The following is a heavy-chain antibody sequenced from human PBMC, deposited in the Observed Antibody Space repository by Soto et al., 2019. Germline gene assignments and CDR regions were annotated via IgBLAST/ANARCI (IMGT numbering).Heavy chain of an antibody. CDR2: IYISGST. CDR3: VRDCSGGGCYSDYGMDV. Sequence: PSETLSLTCTVSGDSVSSYYWSWIRQPAGRGLEWIGRIYISGSTDYNPSLEGRVSMPVDRSKNQFSLKLTSVTAADTAVYYCVRDCSGGGCYSDYGMDVWGQGTTVTVSS. D-gene: IGHD2-15*01. CDR1: GDSVSSYY. V-gene: IGHV4-4*07. J-gene: IGHJ6*02.